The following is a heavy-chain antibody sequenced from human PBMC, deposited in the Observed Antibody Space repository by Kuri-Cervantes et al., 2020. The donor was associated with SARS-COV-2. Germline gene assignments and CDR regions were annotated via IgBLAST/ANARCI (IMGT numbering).Heavy chain of an antibody. D-gene: IGHD2-2*02. J-gene: IGHJ4*02. CDR1: GYTFTSYG. CDR3: AKRVNRVVVPAAICAPYDY. CDR2: ISAYNGNT. V-gene: IGHV1-18*01. Sequence: ASVKVSCKASGYTFTSYGISWVRQAPGQGLEWMGWISAYNGNTNYAQKLQGRVTMTTDTSTSTAYMELRSLRSDDTAVYYWAKRVNRVVVPAAICAPYDYWGQRTLVTVS.